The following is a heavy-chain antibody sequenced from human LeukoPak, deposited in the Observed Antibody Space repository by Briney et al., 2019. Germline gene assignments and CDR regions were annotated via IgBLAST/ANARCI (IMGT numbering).Heavy chain of an antibody. V-gene: IGHV4-4*07. D-gene: IGHD2/OR15-2a*01. CDR1: GGSISDYY. J-gene: IGHJ5*01. CDR3: ARGLSHVYDFNWFDS. Sequence: SETLSLTCTVSGGSISDYYLAWIRQPAGKALEWIGRINTSGTTRYNPSLQSRVTLSMDSSNSQFSLHLTSVTAADTAVYYCARGLSHVYDFNWFDSWGQGILVTVSS. CDR2: INTSGTT.